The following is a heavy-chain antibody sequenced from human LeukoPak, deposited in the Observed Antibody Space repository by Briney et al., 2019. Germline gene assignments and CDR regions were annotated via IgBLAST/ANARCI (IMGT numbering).Heavy chain of an antibody. CDR3: AKDITMIVGAPWFDP. CDR1: GFTFSSYG. Sequence: GGSLRLSCAASGFTFSSYGMHWVRQAPGKGLEWVAVISYDGSNKYYADPVKGRFTISRDNSKNTLYLQMNSLRAEDTAVYYCAKDITMIVGAPWFDPWGQGTLVTVSS. V-gene: IGHV3-30*18. CDR2: ISYDGSNK. D-gene: IGHD3-22*01. J-gene: IGHJ5*02.